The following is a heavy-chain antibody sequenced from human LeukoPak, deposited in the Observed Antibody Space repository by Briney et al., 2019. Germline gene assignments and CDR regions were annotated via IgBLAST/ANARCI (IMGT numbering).Heavy chain of an antibody. J-gene: IGHJ6*03. CDR1: GGSISSYY. CDR2: IYYSGST. D-gene: IGHD6-19*01. Sequence: SETLSLTCTVSGGSISSYYWSWIRQPPGKGLEWIGYIYYSGSTNYNPSLKSRVTISVDTSKNQFSLKLSSVTAADTAVYYCARDCRRSGWYGESEYYHMDVWGKGTTVTVSS. CDR3: ARDCRRSGWYGESEYYHMDV. V-gene: IGHV4-59*01.